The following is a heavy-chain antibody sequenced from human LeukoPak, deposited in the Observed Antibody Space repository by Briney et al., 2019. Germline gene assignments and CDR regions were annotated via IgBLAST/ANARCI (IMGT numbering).Heavy chain of an antibody. D-gene: IGHD3-10*01. CDR1: GGSIDNSIYY. J-gene: IGHJ4*02. V-gene: IGHV4-39*07. CDR3: ARGGFYGHPFDF. Sequence: SETLSLTCTVSGGSIDNSIYYWGWIRQSPEKGLEWIGSIYYTGTTNYNPSLESRVTISVDASNNQVSLTLNSVTAADTAVYFCARGGFYGHPFDFGGQGTLDTVSS. CDR2: IYYTGTT.